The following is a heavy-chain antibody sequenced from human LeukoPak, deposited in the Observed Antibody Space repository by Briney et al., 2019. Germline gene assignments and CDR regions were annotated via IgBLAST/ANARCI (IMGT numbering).Heavy chain of an antibody. J-gene: IGHJ4*02. CDR2: IYYTGST. Sequence: SETLSLTCTVSGGSISGSSYYWGWIRQPPGKGLEWIAIIYYTGSTYYNPSLKSRVTISVDTSKNQFSPKLSSVTAADTAVYYCARRWDISAPFAYDYWGQGTLVTVSS. CDR1: GGSISGSSYY. D-gene: IGHD3-22*01. V-gene: IGHV4-39*01. CDR3: ARRWDISAPFAYDY.